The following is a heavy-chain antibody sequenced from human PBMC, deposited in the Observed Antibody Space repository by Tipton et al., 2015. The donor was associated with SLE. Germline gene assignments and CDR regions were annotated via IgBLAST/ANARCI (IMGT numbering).Heavy chain of an antibody. V-gene: IGHV4-59*01. CDR3: ARVRFLEWLLGAHDAFDI. Sequence: TLSLTCAVYGGSFSGYYWSWIRQPPGKGLEWIGYIYYSGSTNYNPSLKSRVTISVDTSKNQFSLKLSSVTAADTAVYYCARVRFLEWLLGAHDAFDIWGQGTMVTVSS. J-gene: IGHJ3*02. D-gene: IGHD3-3*01. CDR1: GGSFSGYY. CDR2: IYYSGST.